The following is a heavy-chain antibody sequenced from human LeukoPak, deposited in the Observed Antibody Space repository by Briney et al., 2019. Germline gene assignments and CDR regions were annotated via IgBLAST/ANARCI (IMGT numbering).Heavy chain of an antibody. CDR2: IYTSGST. D-gene: IGHD5-18*01. V-gene: IGHV4-61*02. CDR1: GGSISSGSYY. Sequence: PSETLSLTCTVSGGSISSGSYYWSWIRQPAGEGLEWIGRIYTSGSTNYNPSLKSRVTISVDTSKNQFSLKLSSVTAADTAVYYCARGPGYSYTFDYWGQGTLVTVSS. CDR3: ARGPGYSYTFDY. J-gene: IGHJ4*02.